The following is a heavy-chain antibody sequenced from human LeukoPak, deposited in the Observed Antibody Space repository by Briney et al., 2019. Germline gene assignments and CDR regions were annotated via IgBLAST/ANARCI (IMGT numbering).Heavy chain of an antibody. Sequence: GGSLRLSGAASGFTFSSFSMNWVRQAPGKGLEWVSTVITGGAATYYADSVKGRLTISRDNSENTLYLQMNSLRVEDTVVYYCAKKGYAGSGTYSYYFDYWGQGTLVTVSS. D-gene: IGHD3-10*01. CDR1: GFTFSSFS. V-gene: IGHV3-23*01. CDR2: VITGGAAT. CDR3: AKKGYAGSGTYSYYFDY. J-gene: IGHJ4*02.